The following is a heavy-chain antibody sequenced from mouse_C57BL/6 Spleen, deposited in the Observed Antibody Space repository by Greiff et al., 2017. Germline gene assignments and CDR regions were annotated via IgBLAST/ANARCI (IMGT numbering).Heavy chain of an antibody. Sequence: QVQLQQPGTELVKPGASVKLSCKASGYTFTSYWMHWVKQRPGQGLEWIGNINPSNGGTNYTEKFKCKATLTVDKSYSTAYLQLSSLTSADSAVYYCEAEVYGSSHWFAYWGQGTLVTVSA. CDR2: INPSNGGT. J-gene: IGHJ3*01. D-gene: IGHD1-1*01. V-gene: IGHV1-53*01. CDR3: EAEVYGSSHWFAY. CDR1: GYTFTSYW.